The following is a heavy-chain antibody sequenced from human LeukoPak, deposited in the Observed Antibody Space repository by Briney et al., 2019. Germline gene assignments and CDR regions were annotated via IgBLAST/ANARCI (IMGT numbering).Heavy chain of an antibody. CDR1: GGSSSGYY. V-gene: IGHV4-34*01. D-gene: IGHD5-12*01. CDR3: ARTSAYDYDDY. Sequence: SETLSLTCAVYGGSSSGYYWSWIRQPPGKGLEGIGEINHSGSTNYNPSLKSRVTISVDTSKNQFSLKLSSVTAADTAVYYCARTSAYDYDDYWGQGTLVTVSS. CDR2: INHSGST. J-gene: IGHJ4*02.